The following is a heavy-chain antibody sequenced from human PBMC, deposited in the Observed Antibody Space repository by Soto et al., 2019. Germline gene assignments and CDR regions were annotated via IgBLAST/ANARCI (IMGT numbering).Heavy chain of an antibody. CDR3: ARGFYSTEGGENYFDY. CDR2: INHSGST. Sequence: SETLSLTCAFYGGSFSGYYWSLIRQPPGKGLEWIGEINHSGSTNYNPSLKSRVTISVDTSKNQFSLKLSSVTAADTAVYYCARGFYSTEGGENYFDYWGQGTLVTVSS. D-gene: IGHD3-10*01. V-gene: IGHV4-34*01. J-gene: IGHJ4*02. CDR1: GGSFSGYY.